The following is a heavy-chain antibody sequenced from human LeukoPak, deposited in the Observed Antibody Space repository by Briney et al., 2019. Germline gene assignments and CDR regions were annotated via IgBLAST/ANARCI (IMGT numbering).Heavy chain of an antibody. D-gene: IGHD1-26*01. J-gene: IGHJ5*02. Sequence: ASVKVSCKASGYSFTSYYMHWVRQAPGQGLEWMGLINPSGSSTLYAQQFHGIVTITTDMSTTTDYKELSSLRSENTAVYYCAKDNSVGDDAWWFDPWGQGTLVTVSS. CDR3: AKDNSVGDDAWWFDP. CDR2: INPSGSST. CDR1: GYSFTSYY. V-gene: IGHV1-46*01.